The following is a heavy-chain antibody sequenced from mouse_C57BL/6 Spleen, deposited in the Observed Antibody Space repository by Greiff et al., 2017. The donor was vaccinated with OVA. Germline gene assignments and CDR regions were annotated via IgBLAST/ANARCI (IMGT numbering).Heavy chain of an antibody. V-gene: IGHV1-42*01. CDR1: GYSFTGYY. J-gene: IGHJ3*01. CDR2: INPSTGGT. CDR3: ARPGDGYPFAY. Sequence: EVKLQESGPELVKPGASVKISCKASGYSFTGYYMNWVKQSPEKSLEWIGEINPSTGGTTYNQKFKAKATLTVDKSSSTAYMQLKSLTSEDSAVYYCARPGDGYPFAYWGQGTLVTVSA. D-gene: IGHD2-3*01.